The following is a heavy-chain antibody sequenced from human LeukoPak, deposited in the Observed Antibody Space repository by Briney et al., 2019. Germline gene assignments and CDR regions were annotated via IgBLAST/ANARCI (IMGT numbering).Heavy chain of an antibody. J-gene: IGHJ5*02. CDR1: EFPFSSYA. CDR3: ANYSPYYYGSGSLNWFDP. D-gene: IGHD3-10*01. Sequence: GGSLRLSCAASEFPFSSYAMRWVRQAPGKGLEWVAFIRYDGSNEYYADSVKGRFTISRDNSKNTLYLQMTSLRAEDTAVYYCANYSPYYYGSGSLNWFDPWGQGTLVTVSS. V-gene: IGHV3-30*02. CDR2: IRYDGSNE.